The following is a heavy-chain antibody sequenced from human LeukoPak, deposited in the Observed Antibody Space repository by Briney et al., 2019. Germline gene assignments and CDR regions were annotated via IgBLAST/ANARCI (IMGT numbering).Heavy chain of an antibody. V-gene: IGHV3-23*01. CDR3: VTKTPVTFYWYFDP. Sequence: GGSLRLSCAASGFSFVGSPLSWVRQAPGKGLQWVSAISASGVDTFYADSVKGRFTMSRDNSKDTLYLQMDSLRAEDTAVYYCVTKTPVTFYWYFDPWGRGTLVTVSS. CDR2: ISASGVDT. CDR1: GFSFVGSP. D-gene: IGHD4-17*01. J-gene: IGHJ2*01.